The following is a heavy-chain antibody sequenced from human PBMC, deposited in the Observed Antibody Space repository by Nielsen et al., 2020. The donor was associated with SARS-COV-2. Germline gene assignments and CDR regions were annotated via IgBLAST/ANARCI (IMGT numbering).Heavy chain of an antibody. CDR3: ARLRDDGYYFDTGPYDH. CDR2: INPDDSKT. J-gene: IGHJ4*02. V-gene: IGHV3-74*03. CDR1: GFIFSNYR. Sequence: GESLKISCGASGFIFSNYRMHWVRQAPGKGLVWVSHINPDDSKTTYADSVKGRFTISRDNAKNTLYLQMNDLRADDTALYYCARLRDDGYYFDTGPYDHWGQGTLVTVSS. D-gene: IGHD3-22*01.